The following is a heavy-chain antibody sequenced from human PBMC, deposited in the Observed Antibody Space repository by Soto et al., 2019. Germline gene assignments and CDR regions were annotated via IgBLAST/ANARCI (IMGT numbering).Heavy chain of an antibody. V-gene: IGHV3-23*01. CDR3: AKDPRGSVGYSYGNHDYYYGMDV. Sequence: EVQLLESGGGLVQPGGSLRLSCAASGFTFSSYAMSWVRQAPGKGLEWVSAISGSGGSTYYADSVKGRFTISRDNSKNTLYLQMNSLRAEDTAVYYCAKDPRGSVGYSYGNHDYYYGMDVWGQGTTVTVSS. D-gene: IGHD5-18*01. CDR1: GFTFSSYA. J-gene: IGHJ6*02. CDR2: ISGSGGST.